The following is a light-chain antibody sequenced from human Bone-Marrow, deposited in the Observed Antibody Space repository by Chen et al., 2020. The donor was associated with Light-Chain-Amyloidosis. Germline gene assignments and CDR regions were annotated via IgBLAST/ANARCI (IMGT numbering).Light chain of an antibody. Sequence: QSALTQPASVSGSPGQSITISCPGTRSDVGGANHVSWYQQHPDKAPKLMIYEVTNRPSWVPDRFSGSKSDNTASLTISGLQTEDEADYFCSSYTITNTLVFGSGTRVTVL. V-gene: IGLV2-14*01. CDR2: EVT. CDR1: RSDVGGANH. J-gene: IGLJ1*01. CDR3: SSYTITNTLV.